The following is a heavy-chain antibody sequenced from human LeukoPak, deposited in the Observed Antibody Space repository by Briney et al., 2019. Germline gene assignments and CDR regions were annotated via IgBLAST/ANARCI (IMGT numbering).Heavy chain of an antibody. CDR1: GVTFSIYA. Sequence: ASVKVSCKAYGVTFSIYAISWVRQAPGQGLEWMVGIIPIFGTSNYAQKFQGRVTITEDKSTSTAYMELSSIRSEDTAVYYCARVGSSGWYEGVYFDYWGQGTLVTVSS. CDR2: IIPIFGTS. J-gene: IGHJ4*02. V-gene: IGHV1-69*06. D-gene: IGHD6-19*01. CDR3: ARVGSSGWYEGVYFDY.